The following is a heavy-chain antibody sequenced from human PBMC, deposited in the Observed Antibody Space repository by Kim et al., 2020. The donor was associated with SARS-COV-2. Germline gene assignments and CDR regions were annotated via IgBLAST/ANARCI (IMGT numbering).Heavy chain of an antibody. V-gene: IGHV3-33*01. D-gene: IGHD3-16*01. Sequence: GGSLRLSCAASGFTFSSYGMHWVRQAPGKGLEWVAVIWYDGSNKYYADSVKGRFTISRDNSKNTLYLQMNSLRAEDTAVYYCARSTLDSARNYYYGMDVWGQGTTVTVSS. CDR2: IWYDGSNK. CDR3: ARSTLDSARNYYYGMDV. J-gene: IGHJ6*02. CDR1: GFTFSSYG.